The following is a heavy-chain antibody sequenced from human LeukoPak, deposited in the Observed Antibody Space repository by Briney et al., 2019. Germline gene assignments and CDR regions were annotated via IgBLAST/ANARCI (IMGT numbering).Heavy chain of an antibody. CDR3: ARSGEKGYYGSGSQYYYYVDV. CDR1: GGTFSSYA. J-gene: IGHJ6*03. CDR2: IIPIFGTA. D-gene: IGHD3-10*01. V-gene: IGHV1-69*05. Sequence: ASVKVSCKASGGTFSSYAISWVRQAPGQGLEWMGRIIPIFGTANYAQKFQGRVTITTDESTSTAYMELSSLRSEDTAVYYCARSGEKGYYGSGSQYYYYVDVWGKGTTVTVSS.